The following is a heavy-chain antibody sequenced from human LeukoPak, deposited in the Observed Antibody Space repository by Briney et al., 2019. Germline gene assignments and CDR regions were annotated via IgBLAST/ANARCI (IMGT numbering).Heavy chain of an antibody. CDR1: GFTFSNYR. Sequence: PGGSLRLSCAASGFTFSNYRMHWVRRAPGKGLEWVSYISSGGSTVYYADSVKGRFTVSRDNAKNSLYLQVSSLRAEDTAVYYCARGGSFVEYWGQGTLVIVSS. D-gene: IGHD3-10*01. CDR2: ISSGGSTV. V-gene: IGHV3-48*03. J-gene: IGHJ4*02. CDR3: ARGGSFVEY.